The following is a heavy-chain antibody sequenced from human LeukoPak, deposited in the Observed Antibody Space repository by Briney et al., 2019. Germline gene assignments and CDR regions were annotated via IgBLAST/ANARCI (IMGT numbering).Heavy chain of an antibody. J-gene: IGHJ4*02. V-gene: IGHV3-48*03. CDR3: ARATHSGYALGEFDY. Sequence: PGGSLRLSCAASGFTFSSYEMNWVRQAPGKGLEWVSYISSSGSTIYYADSVKGRFTISRDNAKNSLYLQMNSLRAEDTAVYHCARATHSGYALGEFDYWGQGTLVTVSS. CDR2: ISSSGSTI. D-gene: IGHD5-12*01. CDR1: GFTFSSYE.